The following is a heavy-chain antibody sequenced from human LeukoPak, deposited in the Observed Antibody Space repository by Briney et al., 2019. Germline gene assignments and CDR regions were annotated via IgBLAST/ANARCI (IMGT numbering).Heavy chain of an antibody. D-gene: IGHD3-3*01. CDR3: ARDQYDTWSRRGNFDS. CDR2: IKLDGSEK. V-gene: IGHV3-7*03. Sequence: GGSLRLSCAASGFTFSSYWITWVRQAPGKGLEGVANIKLDGSEKNYVDSVQGRFTISRDNTKNSLYLQMNRLRVEDTAVFYCARDQYDTWSRRGNFDSWGQGTLVIVSS. CDR1: GFTFSSYW. J-gene: IGHJ4*02.